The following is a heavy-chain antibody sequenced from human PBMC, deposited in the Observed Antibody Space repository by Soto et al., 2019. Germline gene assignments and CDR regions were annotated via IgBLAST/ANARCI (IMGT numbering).Heavy chain of an antibody. D-gene: IGHD3-22*01. J-gene: IGHJ6*02. CDR2: IYYSGST. CDR1: GGSISSGGYY. CDR3: ARDRYYYDSSGYLPLYGMDV. Sequence: TLSLTCTVSGGSISSGGYYWSWIRQHPGKGLEWIGYIYYSGSTYYNPSLKSRVTISVDTSKDQFSLKLSSVTAADTAVYYCARDRYYYDSSGYLPLYGMDVWGQGTTVTVSS. V-gene: IGHV4-31*03.